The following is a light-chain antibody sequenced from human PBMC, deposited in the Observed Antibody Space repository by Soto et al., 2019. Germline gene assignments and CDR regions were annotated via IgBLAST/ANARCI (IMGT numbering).Light chain of an antibody. J-gene: IGKJ1*01. Sequence: DVVMPQSPLSLPVTLGQPASISCRSSYSLIHSDGDTYLNWFQQRPGQSPRRLIYEVSNRDSGVSDRFSGSGSGTDFTLKISRVEAEDVGIYYCMRGTHWPWTFGQGTEVEIK. CDR3: MRGTHWPWT. V-gene: IGKV2-30*02. CDR2: EVS. CDR1: YSLIHSDGDTY.